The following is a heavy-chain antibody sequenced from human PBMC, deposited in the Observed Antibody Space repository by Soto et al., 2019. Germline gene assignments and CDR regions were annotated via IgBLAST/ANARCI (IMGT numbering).Heavy chain of an antibody. CDR2: ISYDGSNQ. CDR1: GFTFNNYA. D-gene: IGHD3-22*01. V-gene: IGHV3-30-3*01. CDR3: ARDRGSLVITYLQYGMDA. Sequence: QVQLVESGGGVVQPGRSLRLSCAASGFTFNNYAMHWVRQAPGKGLEWMAVISYDGSNQYYADSVKGRFTISRDSSKNTLYLQMNSLRAEDAAVYYCARDRGSLVITYLQYGMDAWGQGTTVTVSS. J-gene: IGHJ6*02.